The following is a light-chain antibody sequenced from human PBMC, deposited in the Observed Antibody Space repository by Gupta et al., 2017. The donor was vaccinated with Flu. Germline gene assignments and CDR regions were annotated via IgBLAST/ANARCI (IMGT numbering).Light chain of an antibody. Sequence: EIVLTQSPGTLSLSPGERATLSCRASQSITSNYLAWYQHQPGQAPRLLIFDASSRATGIPDRFSGSGSGTEFTLTISRREPEDFAVYYCQHEGTSPFSFGRGTKVDIK. CDR3: QHEGTSPFS. CDR1: QSITSNY. J-gene: IGKJ2*01. V-gene: IGKV3-20*01. CDR2: DAS.